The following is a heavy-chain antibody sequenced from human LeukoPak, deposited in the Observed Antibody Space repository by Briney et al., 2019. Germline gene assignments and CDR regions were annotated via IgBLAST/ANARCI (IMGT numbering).Heavy chain of an antibody. CDR1: GYTFTSYG. CDR3: ARDGFPIQLWSPVRYYYYYYGMDV. D-gene: IGHD5-18*01. Sequence: ASVKVSCKASGYTFTSYGISWVRQAPGQGLEWMGWISAYNGNTNYAQKLQGRVTMTTDTSTSTAYMGLRSLRSDDTAVYYCARDGFPIQLWSPVRYYYYYYGMDVWGQGTTVTVSS. V-gene: IGHV1-18*01. CDR2: ISAYNGNT. J-gene: IGHJ6*02.